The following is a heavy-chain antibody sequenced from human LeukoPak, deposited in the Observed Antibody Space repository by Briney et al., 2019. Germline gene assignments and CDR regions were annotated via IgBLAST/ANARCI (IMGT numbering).Heavy chain of an antibody. V-gene: IGHV3-23*01. CDR2: ISDRGNIT. Sequence: GGSLRLSCAASGFTFRKYGMNWVRQAPGKGLEWVSGISDRGNITNHADSVKGRFTISRDNSKKTVFLEMRSLRVEDTAKYYCAISSDYYDTSGYSGGFWGQGTLVTVSS. J-gene: IGHJ4*02. CDR1: GFTFRKYG. D-gene: IGHD3-22*01. CDR3: AISSDYYDTSGYSGGF.